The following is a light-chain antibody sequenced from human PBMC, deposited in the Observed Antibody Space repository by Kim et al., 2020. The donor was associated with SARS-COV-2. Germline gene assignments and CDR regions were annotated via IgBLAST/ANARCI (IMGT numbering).Light chain of an antibody. CDR2: KTS. Sequence: DIEMTQSPSTLSASVGDRVTITCRASQSISNWLAWYQQKAGKAPKLLIYKTSSLDRGVPSRFSGSGAGTEFTLTISGLQPDDFATYYCKQYTIYAPETSVGQGTKLEI. CDR3: KQYTIYAPETS. CDR1: QSISNW. J-gene: IGKJ2*03. V-gene: IGKV1-5*03.